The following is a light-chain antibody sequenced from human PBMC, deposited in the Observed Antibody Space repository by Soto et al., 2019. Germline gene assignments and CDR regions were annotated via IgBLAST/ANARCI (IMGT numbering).Light chain of an antibody. CDR2: ATS. Sequence: IQMTQSPSSVSASVGDRVTMTCRASQGVGGWLAWYQQKPGKVPKLLIYATSSLHSGVPSRFSGSGSGTDFTLSFSSLQPEDFATYYCQQTHSLPLSFGPGTKVDIK. CDR1: QGVGGW. V-gene: IGKV1-12*01. CDR3: QQTHSLPLS. J-gene: IGKJ3*01.